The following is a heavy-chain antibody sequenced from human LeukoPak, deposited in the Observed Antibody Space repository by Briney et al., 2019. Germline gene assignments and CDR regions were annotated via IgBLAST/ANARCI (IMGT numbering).Heavy chain of an antibody. Sequence: GGTLRLSCAASGFTFSSYGMSWVRQAPGKGLEWVSAISGSGGSTYYADSVKGRFTISRDNSKNTLYLQMNSLRAEDTAVYYCARTTSGWYRPDAFDIWGQGTMVTVSS. V-gene: IGHV3-23*01. CDR1: GFTFSSYG. CDR2: ISGSGGST. D-gene: IGHD6-19*01. J-gene: IGHJ3*02. CDR3: ARTTSGWYRPDAFDI.